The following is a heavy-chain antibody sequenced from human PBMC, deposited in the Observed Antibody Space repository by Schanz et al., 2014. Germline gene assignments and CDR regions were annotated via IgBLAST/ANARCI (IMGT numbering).Heavy chain of an antibody. CDR2: INPNSGAT. CDR1: GYTFTVYY. D-gene: IGHD1-26*01. J-gene: IGHJ4*02. CDR3: ARDRDQWDGNYLDY. V-gene: IGHV1-2*02. Sequence: QVQLVQSGGEVKTPGASVKVSCKASGYTFTVYYMHWVRQAPGQGLEWLGWINPNSGATSSAQKFQGRVTMTRDTSTSPVYMELRSLTSDDSAVYYCARDRDQWDGNYLDYWGQGTLVTVSS.